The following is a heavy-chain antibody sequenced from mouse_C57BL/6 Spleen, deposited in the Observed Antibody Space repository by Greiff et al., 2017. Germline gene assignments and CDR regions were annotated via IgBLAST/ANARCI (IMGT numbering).Heavy chain of an antibody. CDR1: GYTFTDYE. CDR3: TRTITKVVFDY. D-gene: IGHD1-1*01. CDR2: IDPEPGGT. Sequence: QVQLKESGAELVRPGASVTLSCKASGYTFTDYEMHWVKQTPVHGLEWIGAIDPEPGGTAYNQKFKGKAILTADKSSSTAYMERRSLTSEDSAVYYCTRTITKVVFDYWGKGTTLTVSS. J-gene: IGHJ2*01. V-gene: IGHV1-15*01.